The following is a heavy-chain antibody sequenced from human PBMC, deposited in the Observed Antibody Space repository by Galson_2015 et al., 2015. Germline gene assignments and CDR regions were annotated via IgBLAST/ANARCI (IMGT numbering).Heavy chain of an antibody. J-gene: IGHJ4*02. CDR1: GFTFSSDG. Sequence: SLRLSCAASGFTFSSDGVHWVRQAPGKGLERVAFISYDGSNKYYADAVKGRFNISRDNSKNTLYLQMNSLRAEDTAVYYCARTAAGMVYWGQGTLVTVSS. V-gene: IGHV3-30*03. CDR3: ARTAAGMVY. D-gene: IGHD6-13*01. CDR2: ISYDGSNK.